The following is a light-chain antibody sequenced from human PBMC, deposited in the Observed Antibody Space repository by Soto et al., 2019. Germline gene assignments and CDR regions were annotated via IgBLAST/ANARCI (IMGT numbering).Light chain of an antibody. Sequence: DIQMTQSPSSLSASVGDRVTITCRSSQTISTFLHWFQQKPGKAPNLLIYDASSLQSGVPSRFSGSGSGTDFTLTISSLQPEDFATYYCQQSYSNPITFGQGTRLENK. J-gene: IGKJ5*01. CDR1: QTISTF. CDR2: DAS. CDR3: QQSYSNPIT. V-gene: IGKV1-39*01.